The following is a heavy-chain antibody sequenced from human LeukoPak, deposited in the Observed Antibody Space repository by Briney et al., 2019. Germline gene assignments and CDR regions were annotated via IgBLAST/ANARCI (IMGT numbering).Heavy chain of an antibody. J-gene: IGHJ4*02. CDR2: ISGSGGST. Sequence: GGSLRLSCAASGFTFNKYGMSWVRQAPGQELEWGLSISGSGGSTYYTDSVKARFTIPRDNTKTTMYLNMNSPRDAATSVYSLAEVDIVMRSFDYWGERDLGTASS. D-gene: IGHD5-12*01. V-gene: IGHV3-23*01. CDR1: GFTFNKYG. CDR3: AEVDIVMRSFDY.